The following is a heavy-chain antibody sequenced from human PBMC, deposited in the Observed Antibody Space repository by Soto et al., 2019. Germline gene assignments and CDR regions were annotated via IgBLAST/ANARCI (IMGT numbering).Heavy chain of an antibody. Sequence: QVQLVESGGALVKPGGSLRLSCAASGFDFSDYYMTWIRQAPGQGLEWLSSISSRGTSISYADSVKGRFTISRDNIENSLFLHMNSLRGEDTAVYYCARSLGYSSYFDFWGQGTLVTVSS. CDR2: ISSRGTSI. J-gene: IGHJ4*02. D-gene: IGHD5-18*01. CDR3: ARSLGYSSYFDF. CDR1: GFDFSDYY. V-gene: IGHV3-11*01.